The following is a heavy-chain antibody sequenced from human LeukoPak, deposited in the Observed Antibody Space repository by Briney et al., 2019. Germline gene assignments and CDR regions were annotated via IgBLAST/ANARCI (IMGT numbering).Heavy chain of an antibody. CDR2: INPSGGST. Sequence: ASVKVSCKASGYTFTSYGISWVRQAPGQGLEWMGIINPSGGSTSYAQKFQGRVTMTRDMSTSTVYMELSSLRSEDTAVYYCARENYGDYGFDYWGQGTLVTVSS. D-gene: IGHD4-17*01. J-gene: IGHJ4*02. CDR1: GYTFTSYG. V-gene: IGHV1-46*01. CDR3: ARENYGDYGFDY.